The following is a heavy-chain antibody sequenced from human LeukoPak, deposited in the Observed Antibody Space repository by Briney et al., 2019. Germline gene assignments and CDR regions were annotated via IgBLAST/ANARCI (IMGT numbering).Heavy chain of an antibody. D-gene: IGHD3-3*01. J-gene: IGHJ4*02. CDR3: ARGVSYDFWSGYYTGMDY. V-gene: IGHV1-2*04. Sequence: ASVKVSCKASGYTFTGYYMHWVRQAPGQGLEWMGWINPNSGGTNYAQKFQGWVTMTRDTSISTAYMELSRLRSDDTAVYYCARGVSYDFWSGYYTGMDYWGQGTLVTVSS. CDR2: INPNSGGT. CDR1: GYTFTGYY.